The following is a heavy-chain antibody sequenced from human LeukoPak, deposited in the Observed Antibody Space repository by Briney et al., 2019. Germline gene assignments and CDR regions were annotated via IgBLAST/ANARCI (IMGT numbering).Heavy chain of an antibody. Sequence: GESLKISCQGSGSRSTSFWISWVRQIPGKGREWMGRIDLRDSYTNYSPSFQGLVTSSADKSNSTAYLLWSSLKASDTAMYYGSRLTGDTPLCCHFGMDVWGQGTTVTVSS. V-gene: IGHV5-10-1*01. D-gene: IGHD1-26*01. CDR2: IDLRDSYT. J-gene: IGHJ6*01. CDR3: SRLTGDTPLCCHFGMDV. CDR1: GSRSTSFW.